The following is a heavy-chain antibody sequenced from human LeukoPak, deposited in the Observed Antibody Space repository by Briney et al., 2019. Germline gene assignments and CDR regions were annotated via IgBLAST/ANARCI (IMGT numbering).Heavy chain of an antibody. V-gene: IGHV1-69*13. Sequence: ASVKVSCKASGGTFSSYAISWVRQAPGQGLEWMGGIIPIFGTANYAQKFQGRVTITADESTSTAYMELSSLRSEDTAVYYCARDGVVPAVRDYYYGMDVWGQGTTVTVSS. CDR3: ARDGVVPAVRDYYYGMDV. CDR2: IIPIFGTA. J-gene: IGHJ6*02. CDR1: GGTFSSYA. D-gene: IGHD2-2*01.